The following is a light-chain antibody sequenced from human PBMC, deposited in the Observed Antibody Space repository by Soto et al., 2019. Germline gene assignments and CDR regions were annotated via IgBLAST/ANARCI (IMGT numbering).Light chain of an antibody. CDR3: QHYNDYSRV. V-gene: IGKV1-5*03. J-gene: IGKJ1*01. CDR1: QSVDTW. Sequence: DIQMTQSPSTLSASIGDTVTITCRTSQSVDTWLAWYQHKAGKAPKLLIYRASSLATGVPSRFSGSGSGTAFTLTITSLQPDDFATYYCQHYNDYSRVFGQGTQVGIK. CDR2: RAS.